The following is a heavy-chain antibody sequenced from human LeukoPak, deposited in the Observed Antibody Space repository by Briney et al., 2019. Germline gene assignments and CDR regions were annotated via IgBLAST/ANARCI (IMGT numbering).Heavy chain of an antibody. Sequence: PGGSLRLSCAASGFTFSSYWMHWVRQAPGKGLVWVSRINSDGSSTSYADSVKGRFTISRDNAKNTLYLQMNSLRAEDTAVYYCARDVIVGATTIIPFDYWGQGNLVTVSS. CDR1: GFTFSSYW. D-gene: IGHD1-26*01. CDR2: INSDGSST. CDR3: ARDVIVGATTIIPFDY. J-gene: IGHJ4*02. V-gene: IGHV3-74*01.